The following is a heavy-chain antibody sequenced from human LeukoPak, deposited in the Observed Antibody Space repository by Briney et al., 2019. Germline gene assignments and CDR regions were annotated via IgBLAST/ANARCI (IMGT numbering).Heavy chain of an antibody. D-gene: IGHD2-2*01. Sequence: ASVKVSCKVSGYTLTELSMHWVRQAPGKGLEWMGGFDPEDGETIYAQKFQGRVTMTEDTSTDTAYMELSSLRSEDTAVYYCATIPGYCSXTSCYLFDYWGQGTLVTVSS. J-gene: IGHJ4*02. CDR3: ATIPGYCSXTSCYLFDY. CDR2: FDPEDGET. V-gene: IGHV1-24*01. CDR1: GYTLTELS.